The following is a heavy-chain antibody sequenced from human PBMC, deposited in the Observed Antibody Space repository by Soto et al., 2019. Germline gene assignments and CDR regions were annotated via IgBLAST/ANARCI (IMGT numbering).Heavy chain of an antibody. CDR1: GFTFSSYS. V-gene: IGHV3-48*02. CDR3: GGDRSGYYYPDAFDI. Sequence: EVQLVESGGGLVQPGGSLRLSCAASGFTFSSYSMNWVRQAPGKGLEWVSYISSSSSTIYYADSVKGRFTISRDNAKNSLYMSMNSRRDEETAVYYCGGDRSGYYYPDAFDIWGQGTMGTVSS. J-gene: IGHJ3*02. D-gene: IGHD3-22*01. CDR2: ISSSSSTI.